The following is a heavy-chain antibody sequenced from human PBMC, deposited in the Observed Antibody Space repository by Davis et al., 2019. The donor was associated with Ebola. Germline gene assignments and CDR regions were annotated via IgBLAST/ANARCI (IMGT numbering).Heavy chain of an antibody. CDR3: ARDQGWLQLGYFDY. V-gene: IGHV4-59*01. J-gene: IGHJ4*02. CDR2: IYYSGST. CDR1: GGSISSYY. D-gene: IGHD5-24*01. Sequence: SETLSLTCTVSGGSISSYYWSWIRQPPGKGLEWIGYIYYSGSTNYNPSLKSRVTISVDTSKNQFSLKLSSVTAADTAVYYCARDQGWLQLGYFDYWGQGTLVTVSS.